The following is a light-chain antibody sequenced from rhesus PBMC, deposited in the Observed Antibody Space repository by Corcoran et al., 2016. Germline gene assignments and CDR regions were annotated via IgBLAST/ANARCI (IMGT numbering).Light chain of an antibody. J-gene: IGKJ1*01. CDR1: EKVNNY. CDR2: AAS. Sequence: DIQMTQSPSSLSASAGDRATITCRASEKVNNYLHWYKQNPGKPPKLLIYAASILQSGDPSRFSGSGSGTDYTFTIRSLPPEDVATYYCQHRNGTPPTFGRGTKVDIK. V-gene: IGKV1-74*01. CDR3: QHRNGTPPT.